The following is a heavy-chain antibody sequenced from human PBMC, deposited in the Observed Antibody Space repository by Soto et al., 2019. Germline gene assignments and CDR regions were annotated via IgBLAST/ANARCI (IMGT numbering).Heavy chain of an antibody. D-gene: IGHD1-26*01. J-gene: IGHJ4*02. CDR2: INGGNGDT. CDR3: ARGRSLFRAGDTSVNFFDY. CDR1: GYTLSSYG. Sequence: VQLVQSEAEVKKPGASVKVSCKASGYTLSSYGIHWVRQAPGQRLEWMGWINGGNGDTMYAQKFQDRVTMTRGKSAKNAYMEVSSLAAKDTAVYYCARGRSLFRAGDTSVNFFDYWGQGTLVTVSS. V-gene: IGHV1-3*01.